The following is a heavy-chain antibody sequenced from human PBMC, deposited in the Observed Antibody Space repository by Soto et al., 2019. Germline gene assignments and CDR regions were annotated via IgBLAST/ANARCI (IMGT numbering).Heavy chain of an antibody. V-gene: IGHV3-30*18. D-gene: IGHD5-18*01. J-gene: IGHJ4*02. CDR2: ISYDGSNK. Sequence: SGGSLRLSCAASGFTFSSYGMHWVRQAPGKGLEWVAVISYDGSNKYYADSVKGRFTISRDNSKNTLYLQMNSLRAEDTAVYYCAKVQRGYSYDLWSFDVWGQGTLVTVSS. CDR1: GFTFSSYG. CDR3: AKVQRGYSYDLWSFDV.